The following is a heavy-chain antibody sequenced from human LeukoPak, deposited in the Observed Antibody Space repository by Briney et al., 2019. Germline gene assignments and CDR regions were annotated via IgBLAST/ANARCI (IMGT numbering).Heavy chain of an antibody. CDR1: GGSISSYY. CDR3: ARGRRWLQFGPFDY. D-gene: IGHD5-24*01. J-gene: IGHJ4*02. CDR2: IYYSGST. Sequence: SETLSLTCTVSGGSISSYYWSWIRQPPGKGLEWIGYIYYSGSTNYNPSLKSRVTISVDTSKNQFSLKLSSVTAADTAVYYCARGRRWLQFGPFDYWGQGTLVTVSS. V-gene: IGHV4-59*01.